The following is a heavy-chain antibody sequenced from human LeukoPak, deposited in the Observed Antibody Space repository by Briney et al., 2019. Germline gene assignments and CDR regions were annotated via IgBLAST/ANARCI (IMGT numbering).Heavy chain of an antibody. J-gene: IGHJ4*02. Sequence: SETLSLTCTVSGGSISSYYWSWIRQPPGKGLEWIGYIYYTGNTNYNPSLKSRVTISVDTSKNQFSLKLSPVTAADTAVYYCARGGFAHWVTAVGFEYWGQGTLVTVSS. V-gene: IGHV4-59*01. CDR1: GGSISSYY. D-gene: IGHD2-21*02. CDR3: ARGGFAHWVTAVGFEY. CDR2: IYYTGNT.